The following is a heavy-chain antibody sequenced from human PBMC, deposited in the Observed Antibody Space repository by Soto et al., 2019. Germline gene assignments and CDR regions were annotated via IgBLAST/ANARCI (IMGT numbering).Heavy chain of an antibody. Sequence: PGGSLRLSCAASGFTFSSYSMNWVRQAPGKGLEWVSYISSSSSTIYYADSVKGRFTISRDNAKNTLYLQMNSLRAEDTAVYYCAKGGSGVHQLLHDYWGQGTLVTVSS. V-gene: IGHV3-48*01. CDR1: GFTFSSYS. CDR2: ISSSSSTI. D-gene: IGHD2-2*01. CDR3: AKGGSGVHQLLHDY. J-gene: IGHJ4*02.